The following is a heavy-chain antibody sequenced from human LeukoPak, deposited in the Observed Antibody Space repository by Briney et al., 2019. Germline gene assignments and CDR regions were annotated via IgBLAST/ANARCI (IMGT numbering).Heavy chain of an antibody. CDR1: GFTFSSYA. V-gene: IGHV3-23*01. CDR3: EKEGGSTSWLFGC. CDR2: INGSGGST. D-gene: IGHD6-13*01. Sequence: PGGSLTLSRAASGFTFSSYAMSWVRQAPGKGLEWVSAINGSGGSTYYADSVKGRFTISRDNSKNTLFLQMNSLRAEDTGVYYCEKEGGSTSWLFGCCGNGAFVSVSS. J-gene: IGHJ4*01.